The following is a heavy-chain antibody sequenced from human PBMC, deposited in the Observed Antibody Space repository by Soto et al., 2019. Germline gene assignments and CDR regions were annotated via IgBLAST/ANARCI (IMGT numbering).Heavy chain of an antibody. CDR1: GFTFSSYS. CDR2: ISSSSSTI. V-gene: IGHV3-48*01. J-gene: IGHJ6*03. CDR3: AREKKLVTYYYYYYMDV. D-gene: IGHD6-13*01. Sequence: PGGSLRLSCAASGFTFSSYSMNWVRRAPGKGLEWVSYISSSSSTIYYADSVKGRFTISRDNAKNSLYLQMNSLRAEDTAVYYCAREKKLVTYYYYYYMDVWGKGTTVTVSS.